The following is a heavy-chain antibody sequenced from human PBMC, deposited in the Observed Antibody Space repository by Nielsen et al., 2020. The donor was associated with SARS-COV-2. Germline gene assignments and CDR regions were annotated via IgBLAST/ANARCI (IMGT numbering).Heavy chain of an antibody. Sequence: SETLSFTWPVPGGSFSSYYWSWFRQPPGKGLEWIGFIFYSVATNYNPSLKSRVTLSVDTPKTQFSLKLSSVTAADTAVYYCARVVRPYDFWSGYYGAFDIWGQGTMVTVSS. J-gene: IGHJ3*02. D-gene: IGHD3-3*01. CDR1: GGSFSSYY. CDR2: IFYSVAT. CDR3: ARVVRPYDFWSGYYGAFDI. V-gene: IGHV4-59*01.